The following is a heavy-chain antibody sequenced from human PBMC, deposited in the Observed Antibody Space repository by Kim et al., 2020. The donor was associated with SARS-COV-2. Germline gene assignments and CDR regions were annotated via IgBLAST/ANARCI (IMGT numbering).Heavy chain of an antibody. CDR3: LREPRPLDF. Sequence: GGSLRLSCEASGFTFSKFYMTWLRQAPGRSLEWLSYISGDSRDISYADSVKGRFTISRDNGKNSLYLQMNSLRVEDTAVYYCLREPRPLDFWGQGTLVTVSS. CDR1: GFTFSKFY. V-gene: IGHV3-11*06. J-gene: IGHJ4*02. CDR2: ISGDSRDI. D-gene: IGHD6-6*01.